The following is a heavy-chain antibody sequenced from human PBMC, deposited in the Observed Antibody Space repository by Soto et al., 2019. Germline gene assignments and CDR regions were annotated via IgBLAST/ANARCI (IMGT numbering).Heavy chain of an antibody. J-gene: IGHJ4*02. D-gene: IGHD6-13*01. V-gene: IGHV3-33*01. CDR1: GFTFSSYG. CDR3: ARDRVGSSWPGRVWYYFDY. Sequence: QVQLVESGGGVAQPGRSLRLSCAASGFTFSSYGMHWVRQAPGKGLEWVAVIWYDGSNKYYADSVKGRFTISRDNSKNTLYLQMNSLRAEDTAVYYCARDRVGSSWPGRVWYYFDYWGQGTLVTVSS. CDR2: IWYDGSNK.